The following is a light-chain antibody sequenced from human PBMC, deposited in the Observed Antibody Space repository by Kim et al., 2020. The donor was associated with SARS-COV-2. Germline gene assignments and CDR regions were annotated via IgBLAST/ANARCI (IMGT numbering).Light chain of an antibody. CDR1: SSDVGGHNL. J-gene: IGLJ2*01. V-gene: IGLV2-8*01. CDR3: SSYAGRSAV. CDR2: EVT. Sequence: PGQSVTISCTGTSSDVGGHNLVSWYQQHPGKAPKLMIYEVTKRPSGVPDRFSGSKSGNTASLTVSGLQAEDEADYYCSSYAGRSAVFGGGTQLTVL.